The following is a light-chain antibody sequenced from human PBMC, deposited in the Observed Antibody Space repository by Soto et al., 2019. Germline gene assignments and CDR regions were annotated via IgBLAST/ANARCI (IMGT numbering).Light chain of an antibody. CDR3: SSYTSTITYVV. CDR1: SSDVGGYNY. CDR2: DVS. V-gene: IGLV2-14*03. Sequence: QSALTQPASVSGSPGQSITISCTGTSSDVGGYNYVSWYQHHPGKAPKLMIYDVSNRPSGVSNRFSGSKSGNTASLTISGLQAEDESDYYCSSYTSTITYVVFSGGTKLTVL. J-gene: IGLJ2*01.